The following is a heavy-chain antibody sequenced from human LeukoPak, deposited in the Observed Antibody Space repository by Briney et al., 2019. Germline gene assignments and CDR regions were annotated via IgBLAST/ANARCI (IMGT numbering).Heavy chain of an antibody. J-gene: IGHJ4*02. Sequence: RSLRLSCAASGFTFSSYAMHWVRQAPGKGLEWVSSISSTSNYIYYADSVKGRFTISRDNAKNSLYLQMNSLRAEDTAVYYCASYDCSGGSCSFYFDHWGQGTLVTVSS. V-gene: IGHV3-21*01. D-gene: IGHD2-15*01. CDR1: GFTFSSYA. CDR2: ISSTSNYI. CDR3: ASYDCSGGSCSFYFDH.